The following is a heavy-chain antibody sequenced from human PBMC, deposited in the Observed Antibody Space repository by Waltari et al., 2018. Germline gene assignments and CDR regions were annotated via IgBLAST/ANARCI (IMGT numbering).Heavy chain of an antibody. Sequence: EVQLVESGGGLVKPGGSLRLSCAASGFTFNTYTMNWVRQAPGKGLELISSVSSTSSYIYFSDSVRGRFTISRDNARNSLYLQMSSLRAEDTAVYYCARDRISNSYYYYYSMDVWGQGTTVTVSS. V-gene: IGHV3-21*01. CDR2: VSSTSSYI. CDR3: ARDRISNSYYYYYSMDV. CDR1: GFTFNTYT. D-gene: IGHD3-16*01. J-gene: IGHJ6*02.